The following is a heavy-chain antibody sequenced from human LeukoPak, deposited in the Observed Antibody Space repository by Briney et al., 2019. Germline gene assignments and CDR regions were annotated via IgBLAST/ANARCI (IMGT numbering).Heavy chain of an antibody. Sequence: GGSLRLSCATSGFPFETNAMSWVRQAPGKGLEWVSSIGNTETFYADSVTGRFNISRDNSKNTDNLQMNRLRVENTTIYYWSKDWIQFNRVFDCFDSWGQGTLVTVSS. CDR2: IGNTET. D-gene: IGHD5-18*01. CDR1: GFPFETNA. V-gene: IGHV3-23*01. J-gene: IGHJ4*02. CDR3: SKDWIQFNRVFDCFDS.